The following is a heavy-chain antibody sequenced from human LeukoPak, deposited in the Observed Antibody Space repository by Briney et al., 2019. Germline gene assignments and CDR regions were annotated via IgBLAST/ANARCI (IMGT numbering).Heavy chain of an antibody. Sequence: GGSLRLSCAASGFTFSSYSMNWVRQAPGKGLEWVSSISSSSSYIYYADSVKGRFTISRDNAKNSLYLQMNSLRAEDTAVYYCAIFSGGGWPLDYWGQGTLVTVSS. V-gene: IGHV3-21*01. J-gene: IGHJ4*02. CDR3: AIFSGGGWPLDY. CDR2: ISSSSSYI. CDR1: GFTFSSYS. D-gene: IGHD2-15*01.